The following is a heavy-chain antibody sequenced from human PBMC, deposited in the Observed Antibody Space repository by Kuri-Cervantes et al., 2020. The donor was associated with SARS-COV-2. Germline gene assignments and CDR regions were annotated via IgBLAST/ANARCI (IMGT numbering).Heavy chain of an antibody. D-gene: IGHD5-18*01. J-gene: IGHJ3*02. V-gene: IGHV1-24*01. CDR1: GYTLTELS. Sequence: ASVMDSCKVSGYTLTELSMHWVRQAPGKGLKWMGGFAPEDGETIYSQKFHGRIIMTEDTSTDTAYMELSNLKYEDEAVYYCAKSLDTAMPLGAFDIWGQGTMVTVSS. CDR3: AKSLDTAMPLGAFDI. CDR2: FAPEDGET.